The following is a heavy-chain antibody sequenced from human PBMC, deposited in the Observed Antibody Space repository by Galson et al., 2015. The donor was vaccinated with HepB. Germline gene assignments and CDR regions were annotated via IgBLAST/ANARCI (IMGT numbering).Heavy chain of an antibody. Sequence: SLRLSCAASGFTFSNYVMNWVRQAPGKGLEWVANIKQDGSEKYYVDSVKGRFTISRDNAKNSLYLQMNSLRAEDTAVYYCARDRAKGVSRVWYKLLGDFDYWGQGTLVTVSS. CDR3: ARDRAKGVSRVWYKLLGDFDY. V-gene: IGHV3-7*01. J-gene: IGHJ4*02. D-gene: IGHD2-8*01. CDR1: GFTFSNYV. CDR2: IKQDGSEK.